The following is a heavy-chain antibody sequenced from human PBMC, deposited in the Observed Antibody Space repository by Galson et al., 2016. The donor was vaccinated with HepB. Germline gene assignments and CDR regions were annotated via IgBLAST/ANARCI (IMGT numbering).Heavy chain of an antibody. J-gene: IGHJ4*02. CDR2: IHSSGST. Sequence: LSLTCSVSGLSLNNYYWCWIRQPPGKGLEWIGHIHSSGSTSYNPSLQSRVAISVDTSKSQFSLNLSSVTAADTAVYYCARGDGYNYYWGQGTLVTVSS. CDR1: GLSLNNYY. CDR3: ARGDGYNYY. D-gene: IGHD5-24*01. V-gene: IGHV4-59*01.